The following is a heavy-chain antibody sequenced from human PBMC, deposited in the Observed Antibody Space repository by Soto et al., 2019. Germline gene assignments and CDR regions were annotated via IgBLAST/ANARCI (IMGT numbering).Heavy chain of an antibody. CDR3: ARAALDSSDVPWYYHYGMDV. CDR1: GFTFSAYG. D-gene: IGHD6-19*01. Sequence: GGSLRLSCAAWGFTFSAYGMHWVRQAPGKWLEWVALISYDGNEEFYLASVKGRFAISRDNSENTLYLQMNSLRAEDTAVYHCARAALDSSDVPWYYHYGMDVWAQGTTVPVCS. J-gene: IGHJ6*02. V-gene: IGHV3-30*03. CDR2: ISYDGNEE.